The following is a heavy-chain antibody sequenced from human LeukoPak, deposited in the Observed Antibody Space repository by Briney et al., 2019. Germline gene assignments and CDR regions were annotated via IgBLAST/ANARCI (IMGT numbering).Heavy chain of an antibody. D-gene: IGHD3-16*01. Sequence: SETLSLTCTVSGGSISSSSYYWGWIRQPPGKGLEWIGSIYYSGSTYYNPSLKSRVTISVDTSKNQFSLKLSSVTAADTAVYYCARRDYITFGIAIWGQGTMVTVSS. CDR3: ARRDYITFGIAI. J-gene: IGHJ3*02. CDR1: GGSISSSSYY. CDR2: IYYSGST. V-gene: IGHV4-39*01.